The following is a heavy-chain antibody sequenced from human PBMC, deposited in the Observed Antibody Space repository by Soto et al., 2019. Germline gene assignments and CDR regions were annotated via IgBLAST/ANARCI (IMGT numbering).Heavy chain of an antibody. J-gene: IGHJ4*02. V-gene: IGHV3-53*02. Sequence: EVQLVETGGGLIQPGGSLRLSCAASGFTVNSNYMSWVRQAPGKGLEWVSVIYSGGGTYYADSVKGRFTVSRDNSKNTLYHQMNSLRAEDTAVYYCVRGASGYFDYWGQGTLVTVSS. D-gene: IGHD3-10*01. CDR2: IYSGGGT. CDR3: VRGASGYFDY. CDR1: GFTVNSNY.